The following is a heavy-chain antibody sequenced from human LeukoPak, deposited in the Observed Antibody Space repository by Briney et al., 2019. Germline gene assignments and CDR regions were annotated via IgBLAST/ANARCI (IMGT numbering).Heavy chain of an antibody. CDR3: ARLRGYSYAADP. CDR1: GDSMSSSSVYY. CDR2: IYDTGNT. D-gene: IGHD5-18*01. V-gene: IGHV4-39*01. J-gene: IGHJ5*02. Sequence: PSETLSLICTVSGDSMSSSSVYYWGWIRQAPGKGLEWIGSIYDTGNTHYSPTLQSRVSIYLEKSQNQFSLKLTSVTAADTAVYYCARLRGYSYAADPWGRRTLVTVSS.